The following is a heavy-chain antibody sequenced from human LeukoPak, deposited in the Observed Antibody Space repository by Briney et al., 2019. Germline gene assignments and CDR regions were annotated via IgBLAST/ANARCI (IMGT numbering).Heavy chain of an antibody. D-gene: IGHD2-8*02. V-gene: IGHV4-59*11. Sequence: SETLSLTCTVSGGSIDGHFWSWLRQAPGKTLEWLGYIHDSGATDYNPSLKTRLTISLDTSRSQFSLKLTSVTAADTAFYYCAREEGAVGESPDFWGQGTMVTVSP. CDR3: AREEGAVGESPDF. CDR1: GGSIDGHF. CDR2: IHDSGAT. J-gene: IGHJ3*01.